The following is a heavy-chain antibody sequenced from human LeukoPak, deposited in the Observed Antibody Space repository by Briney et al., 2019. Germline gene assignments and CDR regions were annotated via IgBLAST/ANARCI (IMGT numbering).Heavy chain of an antibody. V-gene: IGHV3-7*01. CDR3: ARGSIWFGELYGDY. D-gene: IGHD3-10*01. J-gene: IGHJ4*02. CDR1: GFTFSSYW. Sequence: GGSLRLSWAASGFTFSSYWMSWVRQAPGKGLEWVANIKQDGSEKYYVDSVKGRFTISRDNAKNSLYLQMNSLRAEDTAVYYCARGSIWFGELYGDYWGQGTLVTVSS. CDR2: IKQDGSEK.